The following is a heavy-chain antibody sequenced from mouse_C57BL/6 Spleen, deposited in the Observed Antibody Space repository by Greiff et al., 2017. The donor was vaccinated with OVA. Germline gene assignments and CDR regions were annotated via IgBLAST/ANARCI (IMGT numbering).Heavy chain of an antibody. V-gene: IGHV1-64*01. CDR2: IHPNSGST. J-gene: IGHJ1*03. D-gene: IGHD1-1*01. CDR1: GYTFTSYW. Sequence: QVQLQQPGAELVKPGASVKLSCKASGYTFTSYWMHWVKQRPGQGLEWIGMIHPNSGSTNYNEKFKSKATLTVDKSSSTAYMQLSSLTSEDSAVYYCAREITTVVEGYFDVWGKGTTVTVSS. CDR3: AREITTVVEGYFDV.